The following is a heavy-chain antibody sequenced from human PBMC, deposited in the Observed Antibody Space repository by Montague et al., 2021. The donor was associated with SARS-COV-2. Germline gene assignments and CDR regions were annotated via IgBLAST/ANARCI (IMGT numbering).Heavy chain of an antibody. CDR2: INHSGST. CDR3: GRVILSATSNPFDC. D-gene: IGHD2-15*01. Sequence: SETLSLTCAVYGGSFSGYYWNWIRQPPGKGLEWIGEINHSGSTNYSPSLKSRVTMSVDTSKNQFSLKLSSVTAADTAVYFCGRVILSATSNPFDCWGPGTLVTVSS. V-gene: IGHV4-34*01. CDR1: GGSFSGYY. J-gene: IGHJ4*02.